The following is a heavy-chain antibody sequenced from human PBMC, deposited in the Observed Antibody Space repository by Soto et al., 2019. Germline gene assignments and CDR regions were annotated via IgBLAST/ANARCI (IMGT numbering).Heavy chain of an antibody. CDR3: ASSRIQLEPYGMDV. CDR2: INAGNGNT. J-gene: IGHJ6*02. D-gene: IGHD1-1*01. CDR1: GYTFTSYA. V-gene: IGHV1-3*05. Sequence: QVQLVQSGAEEKKPGASVKVSCKASGYTFTSYAIHWVRQAPGQKLEWMGWINAGNGNTKYSQKFQGRVIITRDTSASTAYMDLSSLRSEDAAVYCCASSRIQLEPYGMDVWGHGPTVTVSS.